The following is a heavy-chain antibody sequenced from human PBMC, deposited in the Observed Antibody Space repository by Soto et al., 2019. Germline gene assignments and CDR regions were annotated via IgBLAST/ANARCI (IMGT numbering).Heavy chain of an antibody. CDR3: ARVGVLLWFGELPN. CDR2: IYSGGST. J-gene: IGHJ4*02. Sequence: EVQLVESGGGLVQPGGSLRLSCAASGFTVSSNYMSWVRQAPGKGLEWVSVIYSGGSTYYADSVKGRFTISRHNSKNTLYLQMNSLRAEDTAVYYCARVGVLLWFGELPNWGQGTLVTVSS. CDR1: GFTVSSNY. V-gene: IGHV3-53*04. D-gene: IGHD3-10*01.